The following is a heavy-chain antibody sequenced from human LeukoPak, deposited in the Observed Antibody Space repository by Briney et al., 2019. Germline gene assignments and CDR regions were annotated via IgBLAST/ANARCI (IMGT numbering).Heavy chain of an antibody. V-gene: IGHV4-39*01. CDR2: IYYSGST. D-gene: IGHD3-22*01. J-gene: IGHJ5*02. Sequence: SETLSLTCTVSGGSISSSSYYWGWIRQPPGKGLEWIGSIYYSGSTYYNPSLKSRVTISVDTSKNQFSLKLSSVTAADTAVYYCARDGYDSSGSTGWFDPWGQGTLVTVS. CDR1: GGSISSSSYY. CDR3: ARDGYDSSGSTGWFDP.